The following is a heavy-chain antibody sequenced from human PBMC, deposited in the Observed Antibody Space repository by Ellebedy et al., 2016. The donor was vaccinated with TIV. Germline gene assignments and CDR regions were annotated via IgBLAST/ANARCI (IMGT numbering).Heavy chain of an antibody. D-gene: IGHD5-18*01. J-gene: IGHJ4*02. CDR2: IKQDGSEM. V-gene: IGHV3-7*03. CDR1: GFTFSNYC. CDR3: ARRRGYSIGPENYYLDY. Sequence: GESLKISCAASGFTFSNYCMRWVRQAPGKGLEWVSNIKQDGSEMNYVDSVKGRFTISRDNAKNSLYLQMNSLRAEDTAVYYCARRRGYSIGPENYYLDYWGQGTLVTVSS.